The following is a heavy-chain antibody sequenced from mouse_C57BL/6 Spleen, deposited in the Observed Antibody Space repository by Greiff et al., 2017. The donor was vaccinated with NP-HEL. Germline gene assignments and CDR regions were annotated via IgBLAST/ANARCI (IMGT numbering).Heavy chain of an antibody. CDR1: GYTFTSYW. CDR2: IYPGSGST. V-gene: IGHV1-55*01. CDR3: ASAPSYYGSSYWYFDV. D-gene: IGHD1-1*01. J-gene: IGHJ1*03. Sequence: VQLQQPGAELVKPGASVKMSCKASGYTFTSYWITWVKQRPGQGLEWIGDIYPGSGSTNYNEKFKSKATLTVDTSSSTAYMQLSSLTSEDAAVYYCASAPSYYGSSYWYFDVWGTGTTVTVSS.